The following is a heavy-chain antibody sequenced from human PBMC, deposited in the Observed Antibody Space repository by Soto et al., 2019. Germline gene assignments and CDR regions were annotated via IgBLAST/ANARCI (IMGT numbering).Heavy chain of an antibody. Sequence: GGSLRLSCAASGFTFSDYYMSWIRQAPGKGLEWVSYISSSGSTIYYADSVKGRFTISRDNAKNSLYLQMNSLRAEDTAVYYCASQGSGWDYYYYYMDVWGKGTTVTVSS. CDR2: ISSSGSTI. D-gene: IGHD6-19*01. CDR1: GFTFSDYY. V-gene: IGHV3-11*01. CDR3: ASQGSGWDYYYYYMDV. J-gene: IGHJ6*03.